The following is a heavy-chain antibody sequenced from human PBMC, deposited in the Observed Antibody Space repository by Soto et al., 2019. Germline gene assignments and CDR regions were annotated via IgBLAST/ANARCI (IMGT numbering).Heavy chain of an antibody. V-gene: IGHV3-30*18. D-gene: IGHD2-2*01. Sequence: GGSLRLSCAASGFTFSSYGMHWVRQAPGKGLEWVAVISYDGSNKYYADSVKGRFTISRDNSKNTLYLQMNSLRAEDTAVYYCAKEIPAARHDAFDIWGQGTMVTVSS. J-gene: IGHJ3*02. CDR3: AKEIPAARHDAFDI. CDR1: GFTFSSYG. CDR2: ISYDGSNK.